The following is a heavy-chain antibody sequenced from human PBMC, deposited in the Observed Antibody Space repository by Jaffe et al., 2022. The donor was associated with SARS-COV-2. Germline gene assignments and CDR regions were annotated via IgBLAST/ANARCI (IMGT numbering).Heavy chain of an antibody. CDR1: GFTFSSHA. Sequence: EMQLLESGGGLVQPGGSLRLSCAASGFTFSSHAMGWVRQAPGKGLEWVSAISGGGGSTYYADFVKGRFTISRDNSRNTLYLQMNSLRAEDTAVFYCATRGYCTSSDCRDDFFAMDVWGHGTPVTVSS. CDR3: ATRGYCTSSDCRDDFFAMDV. CDR2: ISGGGGST. D-gene: IGHD2-2*03. V-gene: IGHV3-23*01. J-gene: IGHJ6*02.